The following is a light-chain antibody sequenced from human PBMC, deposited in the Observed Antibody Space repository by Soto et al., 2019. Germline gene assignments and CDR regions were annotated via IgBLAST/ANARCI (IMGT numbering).Light chain of an antibody. V-gene: IGLV2-14*01. CDR2: EVS. Sequence: QSVLTQPASVSGSPGQSITISCTGTSSDVGGYNYVSWYQQHPGKAPKLMIYEVSNRPSGVSNRSSGSKSGNTASLTISGLQAEAEADYYCSSYTSSSTLYVFGTGTKLTVL. J-gene: IGLJ1*01. CDR3: SSYTSSSTLYV. CDR1: SSDVGGYNY.